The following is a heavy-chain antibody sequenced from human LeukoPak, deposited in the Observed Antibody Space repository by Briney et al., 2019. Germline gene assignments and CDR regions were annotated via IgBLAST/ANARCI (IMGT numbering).Heavy chain of an antibody. CDR3: ARDGDSSSNWFDP. D-gene: IGHD6-6*01. V-gene: IGHV3-48*01. CDR1: GFTFSSYS. CDR2: ISSSSSTI. Sequence: GGSLRLSCAASGFTFSSYSMNWVRQAPGKGLEWVSYISSSSSTIYYADSVKGRFTISRDNAKNSLYLQMNSLRAEDTAVYYCARDGDSSSNWFDPWGHGTLVTVSS. J-gene: IGHJ5*02.